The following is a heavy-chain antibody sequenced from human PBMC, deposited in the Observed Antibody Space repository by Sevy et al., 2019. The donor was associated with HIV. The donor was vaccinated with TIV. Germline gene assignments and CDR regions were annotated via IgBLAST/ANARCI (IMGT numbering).Heavy chain of an antibody. V-gene: IGHV4-30-2*01. J-gene: IGHJ4*02. CDR3: AAIPYYYDSSGYRATLYYFDY. Sequence: SETLSLTCAVSGGSISSGGYSWSWIRQPPGKGLEWIGYIYHSGSTYYNPSLKSGVTISVDRSKNQFSLKLSSVTAADTAVYYCAAIPYYYDSSGYRATLYYFDYWGQGTLVTVSS. D-gene: IGHD3-22*01. CDR1: GGSISSGGYS. CDR2: IYHSGST.